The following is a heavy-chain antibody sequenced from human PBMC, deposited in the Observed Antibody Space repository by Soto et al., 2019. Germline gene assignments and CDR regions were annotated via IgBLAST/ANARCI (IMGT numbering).Heavy chain of an antibody. CDR2: IIPIFGTA. D-gene: IGHD2-8*01. CDR1: GGTFSSYA. Sequence: ASVKVSCKASGGTFSSYAISWVRQAPGQGLEWMGGIIPIFGTANYAQKFQGRVTITADESTSTAYMELSSLRSEDTAVYYCARDAPGPLRHCTNGVCYTGRNPWFAPWGQGTLVTVSS. V-gene: IGHV1-69*13. J-gene: IGHJ5*02. CDR3: ARDAPGPLRHCTNGVCYTGRNPWFAP.